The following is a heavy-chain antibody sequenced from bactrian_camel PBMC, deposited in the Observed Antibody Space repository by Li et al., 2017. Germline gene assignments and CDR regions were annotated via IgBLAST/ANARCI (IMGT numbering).Heavy chain of an antibody. J-gene: IGHJ4*01. D-gene: IGHD3*01. CDR1: GYTYSSYC. Sequence: HVQLVESGGGSVQAGGSLRLSCAASGYTYSSYCMGWFRQAPGKEREGIATIDSDGTTTYADSVKGRFTISRDNASNTLHLQMNSLQPDDTAMYHCAASKIDDCYAVLTYDLYSYWGQGTQVTVS. V-gene: IGHV3-3*01. CDR2: IDSDGTT. CDR3: AASKIDDCYAVLTYDLYSY.